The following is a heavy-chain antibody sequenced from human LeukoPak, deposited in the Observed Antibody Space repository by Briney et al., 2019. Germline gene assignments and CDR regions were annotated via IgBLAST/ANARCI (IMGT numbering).Heavy chain of an antibody. V-gene: IGHV4-39*02. J-gene: IGHJ4*02. D-gene: IGHD2-15*01. CDR1: GGSISSSGYY. CDR3: TRDVPRSAGYPDN. CDR2: IYYSGNT. Sequence: SETLSLTCTVSGGSISSSGYYWGWIRQPPGKGLEWIGSIYYSGNTYYNPSLKSRVAISVDTSKNQFSLKLSSVTAADTAVYYCTRDVPRSAGYPDNWGQGTLVTVSS.